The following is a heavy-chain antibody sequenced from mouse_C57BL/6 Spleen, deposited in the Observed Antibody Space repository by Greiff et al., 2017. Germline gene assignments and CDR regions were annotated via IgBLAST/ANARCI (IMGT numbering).Heavy chain of an antibody. D-gene: IGHD4-1*01. Sequence: VQLQQSGAELVRPGTSVKVSCKASGYAFTNYLIEWVKQRPGQGLAWIGVINPGSGGTNYNVKFKGKATLTADKSSSTAYMQLSSLTSEDSAVYFCARRGDWDGFADWGQGTLVTVSA. J-gene: IGHJ3*01. CDR2: INPGSGGT. CDR3: ARRGDWDGFAD. V-gene: IGHV1-54*01. CDR1: GYAFTNYL.